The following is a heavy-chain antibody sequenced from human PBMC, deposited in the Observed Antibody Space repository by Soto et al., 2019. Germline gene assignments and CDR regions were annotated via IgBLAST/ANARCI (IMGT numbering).Heavy chain of an antibody. D-gene: IGHD3-10*01. CDR2: IIPIFGTA. V-gene: IGHV1-69*06. CDR3: AREPPPGYYGSGSYDYYYYGMDV. J-gene: IGHJ6*02. Sequence: GSSVKVSCKASGGTFSSYAISWVRQAPGQGLEWMGGIIPIFGTANYAQKFQGRVTITADKSTSTAYMELSSLRSEDTAVYYCAREPPPGYYGSGSYDYYYYGMDVWGQGTTVTV. CDR1: GGTFSSYA.